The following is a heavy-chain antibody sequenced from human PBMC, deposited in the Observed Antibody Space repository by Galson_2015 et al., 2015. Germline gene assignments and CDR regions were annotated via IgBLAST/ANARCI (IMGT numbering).Heavy chain of an antibody. V-gene: IGHV3-21*01. CDR2: ITSSSSYI. J-gene: IGHJ4*02. CDR1: GFIFSRYR. D-gene: IGHD2-21*02. Sequence: SLRLSCAASGFIFSRYRMNWVRQAPGKGLEWVSSITSSSSYIYYADSVKGRFTIPRDNVKNSLYLQMNSLRAEDTAVYYCARSDPQDDYWSQGTLVTVS. CDR3: ARSDPQDDY.